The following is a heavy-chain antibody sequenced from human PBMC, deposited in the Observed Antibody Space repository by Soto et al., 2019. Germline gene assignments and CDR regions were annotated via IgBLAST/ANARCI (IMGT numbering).Heavy chain of an antibody. CDR3: ARDKYSSGWYRDHYYYGMDV. CDR1: GCSIRSYY. D-gene: IGHD6-19*01. V-gene: IGHV4-59*01. J-gene: IGHJ6*02. Sequence: SETLSLTCPVSGCSIRSYYWSWIRQPPGKGLEWIGYIYYSGSTNYNPSLKSRVTISVDTSKNQFSLKLSSVTAADTAVYYCARDKYSSGWYRDHYYYGMDVWGQGTTVTVSS. CDR2: IYYSGST.